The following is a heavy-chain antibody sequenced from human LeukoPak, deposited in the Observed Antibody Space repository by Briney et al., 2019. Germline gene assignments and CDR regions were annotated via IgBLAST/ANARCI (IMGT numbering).Heavy chain of an antibody. D-gene: IGHD3-10*01. Sequence: SETLSLTCTVSGGSISRYYWSWIRQPPGKGLEWIGYIYYSGSTNYNPSLKSRVTISVDTSKNQFSLKLSSVTAADTAVYYCARRPSGSYELGGYDYWGQGTLVTVSS. J-gene: IGHJ4*02. CDR3: ARRPSGSYELGGYDY. CDR1: GGSISRYY. V-gene: IGHV4-59*12. CDR2: IYYSGST.